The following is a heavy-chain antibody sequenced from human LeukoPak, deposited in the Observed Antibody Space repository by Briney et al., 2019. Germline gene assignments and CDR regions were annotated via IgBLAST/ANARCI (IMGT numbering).Heavy chain of an antibody. D-gene: IGHD5-18*01. CDR2: IYYTGAT. J-gene: IGHJ4*02. CDR1: AYSISSGYY. Sequence: SETLSLTCTVSAYSISSGYYWSWIRLPPGKGLEWIGYIYYTGATYYNPSLKSRVTISLDTSKNQFSLKLSSVTAADAAVYYCARAGYSYGTGYYFDYWGQGALVTVSS. V-gene: IGHV4-61*01. CDR3: ARAGYSYGTGYYFDY.